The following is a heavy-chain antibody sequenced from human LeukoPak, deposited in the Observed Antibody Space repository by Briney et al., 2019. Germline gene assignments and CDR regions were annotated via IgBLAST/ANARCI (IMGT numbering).Heavy chain of an antibody. CDR3: ARGRGRWRYYGSGFDY. CDR1: SGSISSSNYY. V-gene: IGHV4-61*02. Sequence: SETLSLTCTVSSGSISSSNYYWSWIRQPAGKGLEWIGRISTIGSTNYNPSLNSRVTISIDTSKNQFSLKLSSVTAADTAVYYCARGRGRWRYYGSGFDYWGQGTLVTVSS. D-gene: IGHD3-10*01. CDR2: ISTIGST. J-gene: IGHJ4*02.